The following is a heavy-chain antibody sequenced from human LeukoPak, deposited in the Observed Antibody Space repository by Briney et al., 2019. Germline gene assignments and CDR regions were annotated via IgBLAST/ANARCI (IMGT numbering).Heavy chain of an antibody. D-gene: IGHD6-19*01. CDR2: INHSGST. CDR3: ARGDSSGWYEGYDY. Sequence: SETLSLTCAVYGGSFSGYYWSWIRQPPGKGLEWIGEINHSGSTNYNPSLKSRVIISVDTSKHQFSLKLSSVTAADTAVYYCARGDSSGWYEGYDYWGQGTLVTVSS. CDR1: GGSFSGYY. J-gene: IGHJ4*02. V-gene: IGHV4-34*01.